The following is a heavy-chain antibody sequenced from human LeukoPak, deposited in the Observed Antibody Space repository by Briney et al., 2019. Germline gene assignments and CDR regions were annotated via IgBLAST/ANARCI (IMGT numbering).Heavy chain of an antibody. V-gene: IGHV3-23*01. J-gene: IGHJ3*01. CDR1: GFTFNDFA. Sequence: GGSLRLSCAASGFTFNDFAMTWVRQAPGKGLEWVSTIADAGTYYADSVKGRFIISRDNSNNMLYLQLNSLRADDTAMYYCARNLGPFDVRGHGTMVTVSS. CDR3: ARNLGPFDV. CDR2: IADAGT. D-gene: IGHD3-16*01.